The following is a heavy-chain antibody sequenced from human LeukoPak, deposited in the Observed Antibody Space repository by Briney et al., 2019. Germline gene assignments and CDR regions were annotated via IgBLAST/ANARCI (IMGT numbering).Heavy chain of an antibody. D-gene: IGHD2-2*01. CDR3: ARANFLYCSSTTCLFDY. J-gene: IGHJ4*02. Sequence: ASVKVSCKASGYTFTDYYMHWVRQAPGQGFEWMGWINPNDGDTNYAQKFQGRVTMTRDTSTSTAHMEVSRLRSDDTAVYYCARANFLYCSSTTCLFDYWGQGTLVTVSS. CDR2: INPNDGDT. CDR1: GYTFTDYY. V-gene: IGHV1-2*02.